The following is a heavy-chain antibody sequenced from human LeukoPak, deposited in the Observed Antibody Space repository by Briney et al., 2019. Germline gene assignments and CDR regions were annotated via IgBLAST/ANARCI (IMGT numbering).Heavy chain of an antibody. D-gene: IGHD5-18*01. CDR3: AKDLHGYGVDH. CDR1: GFTFSSDY. V-gene: IGHV3-30*18. CDR2: ISYDGSNK. Sequence: GGSLRLFCAASGFTFSSDYMNWDRQAPGKGLERVAVISYDGSNKYYADSVKGRFTISRDNSKNTLYLQMNSLRAEGTAVYYCAKDLHGYGVDHSGQGTLVTVSS. J-gene: IGHJ4*02.